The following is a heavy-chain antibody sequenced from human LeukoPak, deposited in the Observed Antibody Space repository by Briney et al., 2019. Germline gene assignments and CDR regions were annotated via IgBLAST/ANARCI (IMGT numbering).Heavy chain of an antibody. CDR3: AKLSSFDY. J-gene: IGHJ4*02. Sequence: PGGSLRLSCAASGFTFSSYGMHWVRQAPGKGLEWVAVISYDGSNKYYADSVKGRFTISRDNSKNTLYLQMNSLRAGNTAVYYCAKLSSFDYWGQGTLVTVSS. CDR1: GFTFSSYG. D-gene: IGHD6-6*01. CDR2: ISYDGSNK. V-gene: IGHV3-30*18.